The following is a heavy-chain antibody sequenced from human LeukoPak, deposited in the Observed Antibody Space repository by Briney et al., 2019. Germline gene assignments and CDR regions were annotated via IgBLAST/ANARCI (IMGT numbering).Heavy chain of an antibody. D-gene: IGHD1-26*01. CDR3: ARAHSGSYPGY. CDR2: INPSGGST. J-gene: IGHJ4*02. Sequence: ASVKVSCKASGYTFTNFYMHWVRQAPGQGLERMGLINPSGGSTSYAQKFQGRVAMTRDTSTSTVYMELSSLRSEDTAVYYCARAHSGSYPGYWGQGTLLTVSS. CDR1: GYTFTNFY. V-gene: IGHV1-46*01.